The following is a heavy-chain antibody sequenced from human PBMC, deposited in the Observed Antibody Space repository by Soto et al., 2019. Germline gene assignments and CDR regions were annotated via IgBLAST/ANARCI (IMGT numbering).Heavy chain of an antibody. CDR2: ISGGGTTI. CDR3: ARVRPVNSGYSDY. V-gene: IGHV3-11*01. Sequence: QVQLVESGGGLVKPGGSLRLSCAASGFTFSDYYMSWIRQAPEKGLEWVSYISGGGTTIHYADSVKGRFTVSRDNXKNSMYLQMNSLRAEDTAVYYCARVRPVNSGYSDYWGQGTLVTVSS. J-gene: IGHJ4*02. CDR1: GFTFSDYY. D-gene: IGHD3-22*01.